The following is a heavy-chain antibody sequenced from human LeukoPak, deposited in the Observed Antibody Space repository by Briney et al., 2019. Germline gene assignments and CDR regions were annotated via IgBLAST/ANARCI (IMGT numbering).Heavy chain of an antibody. CDR1: GGSFSGYY. CDR2: IYYSGST. D-gene: IGHD1-7*01. Sequence: SETLSLTCAVYGGSFSGYYWSWIRQPPGKGLEWIGSIYYSGSTYYNPSLKSRVTTSVDTSKNQFSLKLSSVTAADTAVYYCARDLGDKLELPTGAFDYWGQGTLVTVSS. J-gene: IGHJ4*02. V-gene: IGHV4-34*01. CDR3: ARDLGDKLELPTGAFDY.